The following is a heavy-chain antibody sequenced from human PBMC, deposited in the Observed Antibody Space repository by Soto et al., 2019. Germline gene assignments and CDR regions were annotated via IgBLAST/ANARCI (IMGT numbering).Heavy chain of an antibody. V-gene: IGHV4-34*01. D-gene: IGHD3-22*01. Sequence: PSETLSLTCGVYGVSFSDHYWNWIRQPPGKGLQWIGEINHSGSSNYNPSLKSRVTISVDTSKSQFSLKLSSVTAADTAVYYCARDYYDSSGYCDYWGQGTLVTVSS. J-gene: IGHJ4*02. CDR3: ARDYYDSSGYCDY. CDR1: GVSFSDHY. CDR2: INHSGSS.